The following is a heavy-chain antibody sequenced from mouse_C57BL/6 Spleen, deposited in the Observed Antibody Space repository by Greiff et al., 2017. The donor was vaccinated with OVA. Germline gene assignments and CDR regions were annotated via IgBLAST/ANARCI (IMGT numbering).Heavy chain of an antibody. CDR2: IHPSDSVT. V-gene: IGHV1-74*01. CDR3: AINDYDVGSLFAY. Sequence: QVQLQQPGAELVKPGASVKVSCKASGYTFTSYWMHWVKQRPGQGLEWIGRIHPSDSVTNSNQKFKGKATLTVDKSSSTAYLQLSSLTSEDSAVYYCAINDYDVGSLFAYWGQGTLVTVSA. D-gene: IGHD2-4*01. CDR1: GYTFTSYW. J-gene: IGHJ3*01.